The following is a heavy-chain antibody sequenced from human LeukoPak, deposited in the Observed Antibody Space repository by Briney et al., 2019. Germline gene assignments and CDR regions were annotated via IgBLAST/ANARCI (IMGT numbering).Heavy chain of an antibody. CDR1: GYSFTSYW. V-gene: IGHV5-51*01. CDR2: IYPGDSDT. J-gene: IGHJ3*02. CDR3: AIHPYNWNDVLAFDI. Sequence: GESLKISCKGSGYSFTSYWIGWVRQMPGKGLEWMGIIYPGDSDTRYSPSFQGQVTISADKSISTAYLQWSSLKASDTAMYYCAIHPYNWNDVLAFDIWGQGTMVTVSS. D-gene: IGHD1-20*01.